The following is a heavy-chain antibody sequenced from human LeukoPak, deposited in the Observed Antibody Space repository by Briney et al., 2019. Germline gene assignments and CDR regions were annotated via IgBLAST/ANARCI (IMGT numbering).Heavy chain of an antibody. CDR3: ARGLPPLYCSSNSCSDPFDY. CDR2: INHSGST. V-gene: IGHV4-34*01. D-gene: IGHD2-2*01. J-gene: IGHJ4*02. CDR1: GGSFSGYY. Sequence: SETLSLTCAVYGGSFSGYYWSWIRQPPGKGLEWIGEINHSGSTNYNPSLKSRVTISVDTSKNQFSLKLSSVTAADTAVYYCARGLPPLYCSSNSCSDPFDYWGQGTLVTVSS.